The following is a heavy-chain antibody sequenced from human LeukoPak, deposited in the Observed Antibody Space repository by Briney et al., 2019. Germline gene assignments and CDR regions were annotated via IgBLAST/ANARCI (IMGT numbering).Heavy chain of an antibody. CDR2: IIPIFGTA. CDR3: ASVTTVTPGEGGYYYYYMDV. Sequence: SVKVSCKASGGTFSSYAISWVRQAPGQGLEWMGGIIPIFGTANYAQKFQGRVTITADKSTSTAYMELSSLRSEDTAVYYCASVTTVTPGEGGYYYYYMDVWGKGTTVTVSS. D-gene: IGHD4-17*01. V-gene: IGHV1-69*06. J-gene: IGHJ6*03. CDR1: GGTFSSYA.